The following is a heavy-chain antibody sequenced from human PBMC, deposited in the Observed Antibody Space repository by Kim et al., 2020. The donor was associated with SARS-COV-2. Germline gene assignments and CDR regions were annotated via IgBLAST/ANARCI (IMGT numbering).Heavy chain of an antibody. Sequence: GGSLRLSCAASGYTLTDYGMSWVRQAAGKGLEWVSGISGSGVSTYHADSVKGRFIISRDNSKSTLNLQMNSLRVEDTAVYYCAKDRPALRNFVGRGGFDYWGQGILVTVSS. CDR1: GYTLTDYG. CDR3: AKDRPALRNFVGRGGFDY. V-gene: IGHV3-23*01. D-gene: IGHD3-9*01. J-gene: IGHJ4*02. CDR2: ISGSGVST.